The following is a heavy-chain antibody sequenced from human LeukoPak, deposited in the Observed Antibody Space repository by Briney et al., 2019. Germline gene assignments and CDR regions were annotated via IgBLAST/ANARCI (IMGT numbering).Heavy chain of an antibody. CDR2: ISGSGGTT. V-gene: IGHV3-23*01. CDR1: GFTFSSYA. D-gene: IGHD1-26*01. CDR3: AEGSGSLDY. Sequence: GGSLRLSCAASGFTFSSYAMSWVRQAPGKGLEWVSVISGSGGTTYYADSVKGRFTISRGSSKNTVYLQMNSLRAEDTAVYYCAEGSGSLDYWGQGTLVTVSS. J-gene: IGHJ4*02.